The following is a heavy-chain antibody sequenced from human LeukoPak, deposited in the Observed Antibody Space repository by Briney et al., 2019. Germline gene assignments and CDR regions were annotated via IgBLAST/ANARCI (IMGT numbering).Heavy chain of an antibody. CDR1: GGSISSGSYY. V-gene: IGHV4-61*09. CDR3: ARSWGGYNPFDY. Sequence: SETLSLTCAVSGGSISSGSYYWRWIRQPAGKGLEWIGHIYTSGSTNYNPSLKSRVTISVDTSKNQFSLKLSSVTAADTAVYYCARSWGGYNPFDYWGQGTLVTVSS. D-gene: IGHD5-24*01. J-gene: IGHJ4*02. CDR2: IYTSGST.